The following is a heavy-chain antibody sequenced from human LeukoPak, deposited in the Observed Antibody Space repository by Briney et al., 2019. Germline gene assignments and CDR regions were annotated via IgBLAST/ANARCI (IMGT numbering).Heavy chain of an antibody. V-gene: IGHV3-7*01. J-gene: IGHJ4*02. CDR1: GFTYCNHG. CDR3: ARGFWGACRVDYFDY. D-gene: IGHD3-3*01. CDR2: IKQDGSET. Sequence: GGSLRLSCAASGFTYCNHGMSGLRRAPGKGLEWVANIKQDGSETYYVDSVRGRFTISRDNANKSLYLQMNSLRAEDTAVYYCARGFWGACRVDYFDYWGQGTLVTVSS.